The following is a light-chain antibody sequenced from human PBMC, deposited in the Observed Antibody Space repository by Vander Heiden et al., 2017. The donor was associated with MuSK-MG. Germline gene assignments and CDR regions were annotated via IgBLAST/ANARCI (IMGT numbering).Light chain of an antibody. Sequence: DIQMTQSPSSLSASVGDRVTITCRASQSISNYLNWYQQKPGKAPNLLIYAASSLQGGVPSRFSGSGSGTDFTLTISRLQPEDFATFYCRQSESNPYTFGGGTKVEIK. V-gene: IGKV1-39*01. CDR3: RQSESNPYT. CDR2: AAS. CDR1: QSISNY. J-gene: IGKJ4*01.